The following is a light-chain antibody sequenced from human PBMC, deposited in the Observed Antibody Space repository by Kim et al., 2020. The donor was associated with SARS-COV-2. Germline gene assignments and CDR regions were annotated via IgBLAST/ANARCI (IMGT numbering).Light chain of an antibody. Sequence: DIVMTQSADSLAVSLGERATINCKSSQSVLYSSNNKNYLAWYQHKPGQPPKVLIYWASTRESGVPDRFSGSGSGTDFTLTISSLQAEDVAVYYCQQYYSIPYTFGQGTKLEI. CDR3: QQYYSIPYT. CDR2: WAS. J-gene: IGKJ2*01. V-gene: IGKV4-1*01. CDR1: QSVLYSSNNKNY.